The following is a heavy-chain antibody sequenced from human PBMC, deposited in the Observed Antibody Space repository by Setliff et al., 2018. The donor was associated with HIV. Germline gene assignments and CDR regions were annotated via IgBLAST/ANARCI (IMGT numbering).Heavy chain of an antibody. CDR1: GGSLSGYY. Sequence: SETLSLTCAAYGGSLSGYYWSWIRQTPGKGLEWIGEVHYSGRTAYNPSLQSRVAISVDMYRNQFFLRLTSVTAADTSVYYCSRHRAQRGSGTYYYDWFDPWGQGTLVTVPQ. CDR2: VHYSGRT. CDR3: SRHRAQRGSGTYYYDWFDP. J-gene: IGHJ5*02. D-gene: IGHD3-10*01. V-gene: IGHV4-34*01.